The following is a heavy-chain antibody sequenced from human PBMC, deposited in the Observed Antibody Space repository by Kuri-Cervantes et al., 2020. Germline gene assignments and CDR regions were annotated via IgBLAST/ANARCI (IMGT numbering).Heavy chain of an antibody. V-gene: IGHV2-26*01. Sequence: SGPTLVKPTETLTLTCTVSGFSLSNARMGVSWIRQPPGKALEWLAHIFSNDEKSYSTSLKGRLTISKDTSKSQVVLTITNMDPVDTATYYRARDCSSSSCYAYAFDIWGQGTMVTVSS. CDR2: IFSNDEK. D-gene: IGHD2-2*01. CDR3: ARDCSSSSCYAYAFDI. J-gene: IGHJ3*02. CDR1: GFSLSNARMG.